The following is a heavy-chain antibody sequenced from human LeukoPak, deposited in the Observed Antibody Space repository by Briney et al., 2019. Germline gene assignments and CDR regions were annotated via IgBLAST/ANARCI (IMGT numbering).Heavy chain of an antibody. V-gene: IGHV4-34*12. CDR1: GGSFNTYY. CDR2: IIHSVST. D-gene: IGHD1-26*01. J-gene: IGHJ4*02. Sequence: AETLSLTCTVYGGSFNTYYWSWIRQPPGKGLEWIGEIIHSVSTTYNPSLRSRVTISVDTSKSQFSLNLSSVTAADTGVYYCARRYPRPRDYFDSWGQGTLVTVSS. CDR3: ARRYPRPRDYFDS.